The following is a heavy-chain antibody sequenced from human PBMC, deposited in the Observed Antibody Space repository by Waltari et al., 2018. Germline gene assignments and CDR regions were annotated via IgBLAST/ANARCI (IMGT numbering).Heavy chain of an antibody. CDR2: VDPEDGET. Sequence: EVQLVQSGAEVKKPGATVKISCKVSGYTFTDYYMHWVQQAPGKGLEWMGRVDPEDGETIYAEKFQGRVTITADTSTDTAYMELSSLRSEDTAVYYCRLSSTSHQGDWFDPWGQGTLVTVSS. CDR1: GYTFTDYY. D-gene: IGHD2-2*01. CDR3: RLSSTSHQGDWFDP. J-gene: IGHJ5*02. V-gene: IGHV1-69-2*01.